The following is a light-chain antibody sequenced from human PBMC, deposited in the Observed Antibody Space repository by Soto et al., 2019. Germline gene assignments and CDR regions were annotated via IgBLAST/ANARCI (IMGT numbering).Light chain of an antibody. Sequence: DIQMTQSPSSLSASVGDRVTITCRASQTISTSLNWYQQKPGKAPKVLIYDASILESGVPSRFSGSGSGADFTLTISSLQPEDFASYYCQQSYRTPLTFGGGTKVEIK. CDR2: DAS. CDR3: QQSYRTPLT. CDR1: QTISTS. J-gene: IGKJ4*01. V-gene: IGKV1-39*01.